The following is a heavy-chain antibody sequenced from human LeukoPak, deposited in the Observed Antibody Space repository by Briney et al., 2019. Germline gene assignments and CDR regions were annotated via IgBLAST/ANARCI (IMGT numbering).Heavy chain of an antibody. CDR1: GFTFSSYA. J-gene: IGHJ4*02. CDR3: ANGGGAAGVPFNY. D-gene: IGHD6-13*01. CDR2: ISGSGGST. Sequence: GGSLRLSCAASGFTFSSYAMSWVRQAPGKGLEWFSAISGSGGSTYYAASVKGRFTISRDNSKNTLYLQMNSLRAEDTVVYYCANGGGAAGVPFNYWGQGTLVTVSS. V-gene: IGHV3-23*01.